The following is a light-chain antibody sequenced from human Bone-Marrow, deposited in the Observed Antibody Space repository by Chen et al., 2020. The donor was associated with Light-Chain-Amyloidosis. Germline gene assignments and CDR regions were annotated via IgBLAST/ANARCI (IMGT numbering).Light chain of an antibody. CDR3: QQYNNWPLT. CDR2: GAS. CDR1: QSIRGN. Sequence: VMTQSPVALSVSPGDTATLSCRASQSIRGNLAWYQQRPGQAPRPLIYGASARATGIPARFSGSGFETDFTLTISTIQSEDFAVYYCQQYNNWPLTFGQGTRVDI. V-gene: IGKV3-15*01. J-gene: IGKJ1*01.